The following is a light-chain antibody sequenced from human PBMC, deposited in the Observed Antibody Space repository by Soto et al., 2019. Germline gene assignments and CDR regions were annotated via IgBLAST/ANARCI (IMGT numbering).Light chain of an antibody. CDR1: QTVSTN. CDR2: ASS. CDR3: LQDYNYPYT. V-gene: IGKV1-6*01. Sequence: IQMTQSPSSLSASVGDRVTITCRASQTVSTNLNWYQRKPGKAPSLLIYASSTLQSGVPSRFSGSGSGTDFTLTISSLQPEDFATYYCLQDYNYPYTFGQGTKVDIK. J-gene: IGKJ2*01.